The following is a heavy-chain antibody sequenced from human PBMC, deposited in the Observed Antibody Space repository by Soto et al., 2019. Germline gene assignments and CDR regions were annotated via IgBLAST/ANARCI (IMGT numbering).Heavy chain of an antibody. Sequence: QVQLVESGGGLVKPGGSLRLSCAASGFTFSDYYMSWIRQAPGKGMEWVSYISSRSSTIFYADSVKGRFTISRDNVKISLYVQRMSLRAEDTAVYYCVSGTNGASFAYWGQGILVTVSS. CDR3: VSGTNGASFAY. V-gene: IGHV3-11*01. J-gene: IGHJ4*02. CDR2: ISSRSSTI. D-gene: IGHD2-8*01. CDR1: GFTFSDYY.